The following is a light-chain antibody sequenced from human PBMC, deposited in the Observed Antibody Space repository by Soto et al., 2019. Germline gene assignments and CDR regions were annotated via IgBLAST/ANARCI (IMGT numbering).Light chain of an antibody. CDR3: QQYGSATWT. Sequence: DMVMTQSPATLSVSPGERATLSCRASQSVSSSLAWYQQKPGQAPRLLIYGVSSRATGIPDRFSGSGSGRDFTLSISRLEPEDFAVYYCQQYGSATWTFGQGTKVDI. J-gene: IGKJ1*01. V-gene: IGKV3-20*01. CDR1: QSVSSS. CDR2: GVS.